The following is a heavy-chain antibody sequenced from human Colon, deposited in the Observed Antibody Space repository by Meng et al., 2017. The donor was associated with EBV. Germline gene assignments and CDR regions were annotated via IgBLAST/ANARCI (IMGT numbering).Heavy chain of an antibody. D-gene: IGHD6-19*01. CDR2: IYYSGST. J-gene: IGHJ4*02. V-gene: IGHV4-31*11. CDR3: ARVSSGWDYFDY. CDR1: GGSFSGFY. Sequence: QQPECVIGCVKPSQSLSLPLAGDGGSFSGFYGIWIRQNPGKGLECFGHIYYSGSTFYNPSLKRRVIISIDTSKNQFSLNLRSVTAADTAVYYCARVSSGWDYFDYWGQGTLVTVSS.